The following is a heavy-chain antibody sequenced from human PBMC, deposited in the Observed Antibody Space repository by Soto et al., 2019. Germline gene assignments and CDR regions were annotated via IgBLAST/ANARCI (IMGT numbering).Heavy chain of an antibody. V-gene: IGHV4-4*07. Sequence: SETLSLTCTVYGGSISSYYCSWVRQPAGKGLEWIGRIFSSGSTSFNPSLESRVAISVDTSKNNFSLNLSSVTAADMAVYYCAREGSYSAYNFAHGIQLWSFDFWGQGALVTVSS. D-gene: IGHD5-12*01. CDR2: IFSSGST. CDR1: GGSISSYY. CDR3: AREGSYSAYNFAHGIQLWSFDF. J-gene: IGHJ4*02.